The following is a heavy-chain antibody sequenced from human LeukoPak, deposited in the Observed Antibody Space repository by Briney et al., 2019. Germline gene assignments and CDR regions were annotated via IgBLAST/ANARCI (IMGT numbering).Heavy chain of an antibody. CDR3: ARGPGEGGSSGYYYGKPEDPAEYYFDY. J-gene: IGHJ4*02. D-gene: IGHD3-22*01. CDR2: INPSGGRT. V-gene: IGHV1-46*01. CDR1: GYTFSGYY. Sequence: GASVKVSCKGSGYTFSGYYMHWVRQAPEQGLEWMGIINPSGGRTSYAQKFQGRVTMTRDMSTSTVYMELSSLRSEDTAVYYCARGPGEGGSSGYYYGKPEDPAEYYFDYWGQGTLVTVSS.